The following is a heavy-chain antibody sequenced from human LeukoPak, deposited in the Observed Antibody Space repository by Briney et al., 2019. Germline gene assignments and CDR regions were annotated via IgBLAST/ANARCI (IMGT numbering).Heavy chain of an antibody. CDR3: AREPHSSCWYYFDF. CDR1: GYTFTEYY. Sequence: GASVTVSCMACGYTFTEYYMHWLGQAPGQGREWMGWINPNSGGTNYAQKFQGRVDMTRDKSISTAYMYLSRLRSDDTAVYYCAREPHSSCWYYFDFWGQGTLVTVSS. J-gene: IGHJ4*02. D-gene: IGHD6-19*01. CDR2: INPNSGGT. V-gene: IGHV1-2*02.